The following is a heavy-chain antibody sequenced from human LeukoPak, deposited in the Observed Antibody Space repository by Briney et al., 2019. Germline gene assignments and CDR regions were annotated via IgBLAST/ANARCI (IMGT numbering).Heavy chain of an antibody. V-gene: IGHV3-23*01. CDR3: AKDQDYYDSGGIDY. CDR1: GFTFTNYA. CDR2: ISDSGGST. D-gene: IGHD3-10*01. Sequence: GGSLRLSCAASGFTFTNYAMSWVRQAPGKGLEWVSGISDSGGSTYYADSVKGRFTISRDNSRNTLYLQMNSLRAEDTAVYYCAKDQDYYDSGGIDYWGQGTLVTVSS. J-gene: IGHJ4*02.